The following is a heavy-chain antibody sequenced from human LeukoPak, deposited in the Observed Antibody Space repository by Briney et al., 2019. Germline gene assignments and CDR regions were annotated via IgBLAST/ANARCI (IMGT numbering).Heavy chain of an antibody. CDR2: ISYDGSNK. CDR1: GFTFSSYA. V-gene: IGHV3-30-3*01. CDR3: ARDRNYYDSSGPLDY. J-gene: IGHJ4*02. D-gene: IGHD3-22*01. Sequence: PGGSLRLSCAASGFTFSSYAMHWVRQAPGKELEWVAVISYDGSNKYYADSVKGRFTISRDNSKNTLYLQMNSLRAEDTAVYYCARDRNYYDSSGPLDYWGQGTLVTVSS.